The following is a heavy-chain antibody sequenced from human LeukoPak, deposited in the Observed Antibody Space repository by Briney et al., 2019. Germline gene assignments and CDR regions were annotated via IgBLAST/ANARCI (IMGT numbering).Heavy chain of an antibody. J-gene: IGHJ3*02. V-gene: IGHV1-46*01. CDR2: INPSGGST. Sequence: ASVKVSCKASGYTFTSDYMHWVRQAPGQGLEWMGIINPSGGSTSNAQKFQGRVTMTRDTSTSTAYMELRSLRSDDTAVYYCARDKGYCSSTSCFDAFDIWGQGTMVTVSS. CDR1: GYTFTSDY. CDR3: ARDKGYCSSTSCFDAFDI. D-gene: IGHD2-2*01.